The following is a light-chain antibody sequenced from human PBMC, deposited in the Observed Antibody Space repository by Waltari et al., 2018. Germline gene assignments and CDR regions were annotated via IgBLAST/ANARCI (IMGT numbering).Light chain of an antibody. CDR1: TGPVTSGHY. J-gene: IGLJ3*02. V-gene: IGLV7-46*01. CDR2: DTS. CDR3: LLSYSLARLWV. Sequence: AVVTQEPSLTVSPRGTVTLTCGSSTGPVTSGHYAFWFQQKAGQAPRALIYDTSNRSSWTPARFSGSLLGGKAALTLSGAQPEDEAEYHCLLSYSLARLWVFGGGTRLTVL.